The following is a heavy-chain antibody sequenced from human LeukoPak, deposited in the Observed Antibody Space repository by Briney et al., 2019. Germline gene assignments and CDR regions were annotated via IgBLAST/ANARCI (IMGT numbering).Heavy chain of an antibody. CDR2: IIPIFGTA. D-gene: IGHD3-22*01. Sequence: SVKVCCKASGGTFSSYAISWVRQAPGQGLEWRGGIIPIFGTANYAQKFQGRVTITADEATSTAYVDLSSLRAEDTAVYYCARDRSGIDDGWFDPWGQGTLVTVSS. V-gene: IGHV1-69*13. J-gene: IGHJ5*02. CDR1: GGTFSSYA. CDR3: ARDRSGIDDGWFDP.